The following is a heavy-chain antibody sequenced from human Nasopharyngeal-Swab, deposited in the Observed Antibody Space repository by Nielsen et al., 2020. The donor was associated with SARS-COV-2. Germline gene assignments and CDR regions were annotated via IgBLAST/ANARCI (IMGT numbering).Heavy chain of an antibody. CDR1: GGSVSSGSYY. J-gene: IGHJ6*02. D-gene: IGHD3-10*01. V-gene: IGHV4-61*01. CDR3: ARDGGSGSYYNWGPYYYYGMDV. Sequence: SETLSLTCTVSGGSVSSGSYYWSWIRQPPGKGLEWIGYIYYSGSTNYNPSLKSRVTISVDTSKNQFSLKLSSVTAADTAVYYCARDGGSGSYYNWGPYYYYGMDVWGQGTTVTVSS. CDR2: IYYSGST.